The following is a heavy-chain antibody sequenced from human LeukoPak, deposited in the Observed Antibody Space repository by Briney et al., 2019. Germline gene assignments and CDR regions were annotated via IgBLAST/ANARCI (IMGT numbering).Heavy chain of an antibody. Sequence: GGSLRLSCTASGFTFGDYAMSWFRQAPGKGLEWVGFIRSKAYGGITEYAASVKGRFTISRDDSKSIAYLQMNSLKIEYSAMYYCTRGHSCGLYWGQGTLVTVSS. CDR2: IRSKAYGGIT. CDR3: TRGHSCGLY. CDR1: GFTFGDYA. D-gene: IGHD5-18*01. J-gene: IGHJ4*02. V-gene: IGHV3-49*03.